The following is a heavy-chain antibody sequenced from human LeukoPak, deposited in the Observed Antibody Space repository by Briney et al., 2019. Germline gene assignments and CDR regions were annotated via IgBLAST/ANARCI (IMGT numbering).Heavy chain of an antibody. D-gene: IGHD5-12*01. J-gene: IGHJ4*02. V-gene: IGHV3-48*02. CDR3: ARALSGYGCFDY. CDR1: GFTFSSYS. CDR2: ISSSIGTI. Sequence: GGSLRLSCEASGFTFSSYSMNWVRQGPGKGLEWVSYISSSIGTIYYADSVKGRFTISRDNAKNSLYLQMNSLRDADTAVYYCARALSGYGCFDYWGQGTLVTVSS.